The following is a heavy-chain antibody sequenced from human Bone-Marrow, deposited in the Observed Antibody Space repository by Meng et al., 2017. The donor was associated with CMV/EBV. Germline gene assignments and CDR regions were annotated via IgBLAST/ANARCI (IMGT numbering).Heavy chain of an antibody. CDR1: GFTLRTYW. CDR3: ARGGYYYYAMDV. V-gene: IGHV3-74*03. J-gene: IGHJ6*02. CDR2: ISSDGSST. Sequence: GGSLRLSFAASGFTLRTYWIHWVRQVPGKGLVWVSRISSDGSSTTYAESGKGRFTISRDNTKNTVHLQMNSLRVEDTAMNDCARGGYYYYAMDVWGQGTTVTVSS.